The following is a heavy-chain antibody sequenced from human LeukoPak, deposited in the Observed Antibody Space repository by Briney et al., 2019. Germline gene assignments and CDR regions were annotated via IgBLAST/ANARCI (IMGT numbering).Heavy chain of an antibody. CDR3: ARSDVRVRRFLESLLIWFDP. CDR2: ISSSSSYI. D-gene: IGHD3-3*01. J-gene: IGHJ5*02. Sequence: GGSLRLSCAASGFTFSSYSMNWVRQAPGKGLEWVSSISSSSSYIYYADSVKGRFTISRDNAKNSLYLQMNSLRAEDTAVYYCARSDVRVRRFLESLLIWFDPWGQGTLVTVSS. CDR1: GFTFSSYS. V-gene: IGHV3-21*01.